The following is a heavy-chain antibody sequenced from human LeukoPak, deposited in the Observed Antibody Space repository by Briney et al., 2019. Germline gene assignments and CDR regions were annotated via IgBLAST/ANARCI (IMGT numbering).Heavy chain of an antibody. J-gene: IGHJ4*02. D-gene: IGHD6-13*01. V-gene: IGHV4-4*07. CDR1: GGSFSSYY. CDR3: ARGGDSTSPLDY. CDR2: IYTSGST. Sequence: PSETLSLTCTVSGGSFSSYYWNWIRQPARKGLEWIGRIYTSGSTNYNPSLKSRVTMSVDTSKNQFSLKLNSVTAADTAVYYCARGGDSTSPLDYWGQGTLVTVSS.